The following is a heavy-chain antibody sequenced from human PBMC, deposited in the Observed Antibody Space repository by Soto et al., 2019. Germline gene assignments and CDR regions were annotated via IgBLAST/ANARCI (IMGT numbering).Heavy chain of an antibody. CDR2: IIPIFGTA. V-gene: IGHV1-69*01. CDR3: ARHSVGQILLWFGETPFDY. Sequence: QVQLVQSGAEVKKPGSSVKVSCKASGGTFSSYAISWVRQAPGQGLEWMRGIIPIFGTANYAQKFQGRVTITADESTSTAYMELSSLRSEDTAVYYCARHSVGQILLWFGETPFDYWGQGTLVTVSS. CDR1: GGTFSSYA. J-gene: IGHJ4*02. D-gene: IGHD3-10*01.